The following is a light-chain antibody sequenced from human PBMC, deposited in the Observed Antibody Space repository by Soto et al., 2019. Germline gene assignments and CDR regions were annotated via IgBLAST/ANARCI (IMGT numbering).Light chain of an antibody. Sequence: QSALTQPPSASGSAGQSVTISCTGANSDIGSYNFVSWYQQHPGKAPKVIIYEVNKRPSGVPDRFSGSKSGNTASLTVSGIQAEDEADYYCSSYAGTNTRYLFGSGTKVTVL. CDR1: NSDIGSYNF. J-gene: IGLJ1*01. CDR2: EVN. CDR3: SSYAGTNTRYL. V-gene: IGLV2-8*01.